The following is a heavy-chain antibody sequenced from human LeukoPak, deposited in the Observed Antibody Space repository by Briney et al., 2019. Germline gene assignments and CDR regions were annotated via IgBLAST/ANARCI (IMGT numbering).Heavy chain of an antibody. V-gene: IGHV4-34*01. CDR3: ARGSAARFDY. Sequence: SETLSLTCAVYGGSFSGYYWSWIRQPPGKGLEWIGEINHSGSTNYNPSLKSRVTISVDTSKNQFSLKLSSVTAADTAVYYCARGSAARFDYWGQGTLVTVSS. D-gene: IGHD6-6*01. CDR2: INHSGST. J-gene: IGHJ4*02. CDR1: GGSFSGYY.